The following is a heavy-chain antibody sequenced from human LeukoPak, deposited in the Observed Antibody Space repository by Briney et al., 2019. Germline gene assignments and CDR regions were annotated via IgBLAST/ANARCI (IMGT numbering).Heavy chain of an antibody. CDR3: ARAYHSSWYLNWFDP. D-gene: IGHD6-13*01. CDR1: GYSISSGYY. V-gene: IGHV4-38-2*01. J-gene: IGHJ5*02. Sequence: SETLSLTCAVSGYSISSGYYWGWIRQPPRKGLEWIGTIYHNGNTYYNPSLKSRVTISVDTSKNEFSLKLSSVTAADTAVYYCARAYHSSWYLNWFDPWGQGTLVTVSS. CDR2: IYHNGNT.